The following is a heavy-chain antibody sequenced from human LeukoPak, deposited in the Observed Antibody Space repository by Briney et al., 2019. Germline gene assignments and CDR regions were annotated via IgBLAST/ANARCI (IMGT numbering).Heavy chain of an antibody. CDR3: AKDAAGPEY. J-gene: IGHJ4*02. D-gene: IGHD6-13*01. V-gene: IGHV3-53*01. CDR1: GFTVSDNH. Sequence: PGGSLRLSCAASGFTVSDNHMSWVRQPPGKGLEWVSFIYTGTNTYYADSVKGRFTISRDNSKNTLFLQMNSLRVEDTAIYYCAKDAAGPEYWGQGTRVTVSS. CDR2: IYTGTNT.